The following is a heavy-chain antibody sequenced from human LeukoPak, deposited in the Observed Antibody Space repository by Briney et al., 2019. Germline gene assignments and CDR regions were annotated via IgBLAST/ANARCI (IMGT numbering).Heavy chain of an antibody. D-gene: IGHD5-18*01. CDR3: ARGRGYSYGMGY. CDR2: INHSGST. Sequence: SETLSLTCAVYGGSFSGYYWSWIRQPPGKGLERIGEINHSGSTNYNPSLKSRVTISVDTSKNQFSLKLSSVTAADTAVYYCARGRGYSYGMGYWGQGTLVTVSS. CDR1: GGSFSGYY. J-gene: IGHJ4*02. V-gene: IGHV4-34*01.